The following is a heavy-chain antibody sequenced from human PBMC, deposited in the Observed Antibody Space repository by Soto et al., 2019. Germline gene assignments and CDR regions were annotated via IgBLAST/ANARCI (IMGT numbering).Heavy chain of an antibody. J-gene: IGHJ4*02. V-gene: IGHV3-64*01. D-gene: IGHD3-10*01. CDR3: ARNYYGSGSYYSELGX. CDR2: ISSNGGST. Sequence: GGSLRLSCAASGFTFSSYAMHWVRQAPGKGLEYVSAISSNGGSTYYANSVKGRFTISRDNSKNTLYLQMGSLRAEDMAVYYCARNYYGSGSYYSELGXWGQGTLVTVSS. CDR1: GFTFSSYA.